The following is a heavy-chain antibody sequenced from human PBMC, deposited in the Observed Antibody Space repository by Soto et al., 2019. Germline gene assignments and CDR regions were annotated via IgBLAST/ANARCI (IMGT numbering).Heavy chain of an antibody. CDR3: AREGIAAALDY. CDR2: ISSSSSYI. V-gene: IGHV3-21*01. CDR1: GFTFSSYS. J-gene: IGHJ4*02. D-gene: IGHD6-13*01. Sequence: EVQLVESGGGLVKPGGSLRLSCAASGFTFSSYSMNWVRQAPGKGLEWVSSISSSSSYIYYADSVKGRFTISRDNAKNSLYLQVNTLRAEDTAVYYCAREGIAAALDYWGQGTLVTVSS.